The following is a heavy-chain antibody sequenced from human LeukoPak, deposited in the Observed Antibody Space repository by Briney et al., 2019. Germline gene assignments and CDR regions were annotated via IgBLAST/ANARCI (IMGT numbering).Heavy chain of an antibody. V-gene: IGHV4-4*07. CDR1: GGSISNYY. CDR2: IYSSGST. CDR3: ASTISSGGAFDI. Sequence: SETLSLTCTVSGGSISNYYWSWIRQPAGKGLEWIGRIYSSGSTNYNPSLKSRVTISVDTSKNQFSLNLSPVTAADTAVYYCASTISSGGAFDIWGQGTVVTVSS. D-gene: IGHD3-22*01. J-gene: IGHJ3*02.